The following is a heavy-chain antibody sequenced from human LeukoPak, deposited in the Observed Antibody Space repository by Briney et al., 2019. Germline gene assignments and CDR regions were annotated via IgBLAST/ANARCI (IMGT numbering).Heavy chain of an antibody. CDR3: ARAQIVATIWRHYFDY. V-gene: IGHV1-46*01. J-gene: IGHJ4*02. D-gene: IGHD5-12*01. CDR2: INPSGGST. Sequence: ASVKVSCKASGYTFTSYYMHRVRQAPGQGLEWMGIINPSGGSTSYAQKFQGRVTMTRDTSTSTVYMELSSLRSEDTAVYYCARAQIVATIWRHYFDYWGQGTLVTVSS. CDR1: GYTFTSYY.